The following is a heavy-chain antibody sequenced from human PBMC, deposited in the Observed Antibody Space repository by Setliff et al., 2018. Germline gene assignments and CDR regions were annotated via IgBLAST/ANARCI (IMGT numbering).Heavy chain of an antibody. CDR2: IYYSGNT. V-gene: IGHV4-38-2*02. D-gene: IGHD6-25*01. CDR1: VYSISRDCH. Sequence: TSETLSLTCAVSVYSISRDCHWGWIRQPPGKGLEWIGSIYYSGNTYYNASLKGRVTISGDTSKNQFSLNLSSVTAADTAVYYCAREFAYTRGYYVAETFDSWGQGTLVTVSS. CDR3: AREFAYTRGYYVAETFDS. J-gene: IGHJ4*02.